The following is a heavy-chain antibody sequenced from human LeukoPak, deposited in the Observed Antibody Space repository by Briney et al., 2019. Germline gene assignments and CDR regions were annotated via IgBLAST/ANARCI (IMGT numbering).Heavy chain of an antibody. CDR2: INQDVSQI. V-gene: IGHV3-7*01. CDR1: GFTFRSYW. CDR3: ARDHTPYYYDSSGYHDY. D-gene: IGHD3-22*01. Sequence: QPGGSLRLSCAASGFTFRSYWMSWVRQAPGKGLEWVATINQDVSQIKYVDSVKGRFTISRDNAKNSLYLQMNSLRAEDTAVYYCARDHTPYYYDSSGYHDYWGQGTLVTVSS. J-gene: IGHJ4*02.